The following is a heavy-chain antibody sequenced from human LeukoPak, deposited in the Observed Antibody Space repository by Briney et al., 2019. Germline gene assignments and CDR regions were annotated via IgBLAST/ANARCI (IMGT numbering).Heavy chain of an antibody. CDR2: ISSSGSTI. J-gene: IGHJ6*04. CDR1: GFTFSRYT. V-gene: IGHV3-48*04. Sequence: GGSLRLSCAASGFTFSRYTMKWVRQAPGKGREWVSYISSSGSTIYYADSVKGRFTISRDNAKNSLYLQMNSLRAEDTAVYYCAELGITMIGGVWGKGTTVTISS. D-gene: IGHD3-10*02. CDR3: AELGITMIGGV.